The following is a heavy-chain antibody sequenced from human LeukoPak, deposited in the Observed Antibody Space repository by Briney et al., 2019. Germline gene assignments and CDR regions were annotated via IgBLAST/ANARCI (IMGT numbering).Heavy chain of an antibody. CDR3: VRDGGVSGYDLLDY. J-gene: IGHJ4*02. Sequence: GGSLRLSCAASGFSFSNYWMTWVRQAPGKGLEWVAHINQDGSEEHYMDSVKARFTISRDNAKNSLSLQMNSLTAEDTAVYYCVRDGGVSGYDLLDYWGQGTLVTVSS. V-gene: IGHV3-7*01. D-gene: IGHD5-12*01. CDR2: INQDGSEE. CDR1: GFSFSNYW.